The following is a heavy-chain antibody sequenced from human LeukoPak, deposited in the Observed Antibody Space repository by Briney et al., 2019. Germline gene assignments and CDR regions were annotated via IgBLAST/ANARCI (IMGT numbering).Heavy chain of an antibody. Sequence: SETLSLTCTVSGGSISSGSYYWSWIRQPAGKGLEWIGRIYTSGSTNYNPSLKSRVTISVDTSKNQFSLKLSSVTAADTAVYYCARGRSSGYYYVSPFVDYWGQGTLVTVSS. CDR3: ARGRSSGYYYVSPFVDY. J-gene: IGHJ4*02. CDR2: IYTSGST. V-gene: IGHV4-61*02. CDR1: GGSISSGSYY. D-gene: IGHD3-22*01.